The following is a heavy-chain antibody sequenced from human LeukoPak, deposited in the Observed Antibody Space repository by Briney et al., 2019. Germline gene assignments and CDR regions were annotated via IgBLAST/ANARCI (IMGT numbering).Heavy chain of an antibody. V-gene: IGHV4-59*01. CDR2: IYYSGST. J-gene: IGHJ4*02. Sequence: SEPLSLTCTLSGGSISSYYWSWIRQPPGKGLEWIGYIYYSGSTNYNPSLKSRVTISVDTSKNQFSLKLSSVTAADTAVYYCARGGGYCSGGSCHIDYWGQGTLVTVSS. CDR1: GGSISSYY. CDR3: ARGGGYCSGGSCHIDY. D-gene: IGHD2-15*01.